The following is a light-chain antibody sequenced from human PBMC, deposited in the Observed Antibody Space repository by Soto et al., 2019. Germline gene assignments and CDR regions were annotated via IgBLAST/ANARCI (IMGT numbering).Light chain of an antibody. CDR1: QNIDRW. V-gene: IGKV1-5*03. Sequence: DIQMTQSPSTLSASVGDRVTITCRASQNIDRWLAWYQQKPGKAPNLLIYGASNLESGVPSRFSGSGSGTEFTLTISSLRPDDFATYYCQHYNSYPWTFGQGTNVGIK. J-gene: IGKJ1*01. CDR3: QHYNSYPWT. CDR2: GAS.